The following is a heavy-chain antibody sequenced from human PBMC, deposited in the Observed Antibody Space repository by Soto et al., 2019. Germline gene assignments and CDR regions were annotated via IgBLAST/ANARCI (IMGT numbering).Heavy chain of an antibody. J-gene: IGHJ4*02. CDR3: ARGPLVVLNYFES. V-gene: IGHV1-69*02. CDR2: IFPLTDIP. Sequence: QVQLVQSGTEVKKPGSSVKVSCKASGGTFRNYPINWVRQAPGQGLEWMGSIFPLTDIPDYAQNFQARLTISADKSTSTAYMKLSSLTSDDTAMYFCARGPLVVLNYFESWGQGTLLTVSS. CDR1: GGTFRNYP. D-gene: IGHD6-6*01.